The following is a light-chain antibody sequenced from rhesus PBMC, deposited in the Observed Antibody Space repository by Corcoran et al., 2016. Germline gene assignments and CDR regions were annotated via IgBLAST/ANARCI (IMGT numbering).Light chain of an antibody. CDR3: QQHNYFPWT. CDR2: DAS. CDR1: QAIKMF. J-gene: IGKJ1*01. Sequence: DIQMTQSPSSLSASLGDTVTITCKGRQAIKMFLAWYQQKPRSAPKLLVYDASNLESGVPSRFSGSGAGTEFTFTISRLQPEGLASYYCQQHNYFPWTFGQGTKVEV. V-gene: IGKV1-33*01.